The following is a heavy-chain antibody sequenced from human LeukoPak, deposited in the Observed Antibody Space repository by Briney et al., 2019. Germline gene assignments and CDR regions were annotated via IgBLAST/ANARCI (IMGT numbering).Heavy chain of an antibody. Sequence: SVKVSCKASGGTFSSYAISWVRQAPGQGLEWMGGIIPILGTANYAQKFQGRVTITTDESTSTAYMELSSLRSEDTAVYYCARGQTTVTTHFDYWGQGTLVTVSS. CDR2: IIPILGTA. D-gene: IGHD4-11*01. J-gene: IGHJ4*02. V-gene: IGHV1-69*05. CDR3: ARGQTTVTTHFDY. CDR1: GGTFSSYA.